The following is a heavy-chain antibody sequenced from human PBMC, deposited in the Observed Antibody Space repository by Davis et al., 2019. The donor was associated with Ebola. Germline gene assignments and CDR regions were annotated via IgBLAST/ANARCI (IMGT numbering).Heavy chain of an antibody. J-gene: IGHJ4*02. D-gene: IGHD6-6*01. Sequence: PSETLSLTCAVSGYSISSGYYWGWIRQPPGKGLEWIGSIYHSGSTYYNPSLKSRVTISVDTSKNQFSLKLSSVTAADTAVYYCARDGSSSSHFDYWGQGTLVTVSS. V-gene: IGHV4-38-2*02. CDR2: IYHSGST. CDR3: ARDGSSSSHFDY. CDR1: GYSISSGYY.